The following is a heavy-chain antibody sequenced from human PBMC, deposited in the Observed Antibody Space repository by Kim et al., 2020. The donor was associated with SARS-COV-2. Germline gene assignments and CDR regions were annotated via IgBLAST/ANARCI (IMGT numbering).Heavy chain of an antibody. J-gene: IGHJ4*02. Sequence: GGSLRLSCAASGFTFSSYEMNWVRQAPGKGLEWVSYISSSGSTIYYADSVKGRFTISRDNAKNSLYLQMNSLRAEDTAVYYCARDPHYYDSSGYRSFDYWGQGTLVTVSS. CDR3: ARDPHYYDSSGYRSFDY. D-gene: IGHD3-22*01. V-gene: IGHV3-48*03. CDR1: GFTFSSYE. CDR2: ISSSGSTI.